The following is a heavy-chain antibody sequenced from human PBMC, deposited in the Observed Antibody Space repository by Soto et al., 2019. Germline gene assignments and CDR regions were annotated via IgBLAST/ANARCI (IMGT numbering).Heavy chain of an antibody. Sequence: GGSLRPSCAASGFTFSDYYTSWIRQAPGQGLEWVSYIDIATLYTKYADSVKGRSTIPRANPKNSVILQRNGLRPREPAYNSFVRAGFDFWSGSYSADSDSWGQGTQVTVSS. J-gene: IGHJ4*02. CDR2: IDIATLYT. V-gene: IGHV3-11*05. CDR3: VRAGFDFWSGSYSADSDS. D-gene: IGHD3-3*01. CDR1: GFTFSDYY.